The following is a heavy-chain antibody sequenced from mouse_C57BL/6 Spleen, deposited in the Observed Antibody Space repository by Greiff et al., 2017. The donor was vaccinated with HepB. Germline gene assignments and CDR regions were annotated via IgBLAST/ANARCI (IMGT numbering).Heavy chain of an antibody. Sequence: EVKLVESVAELVRPGASVKLSCTASGFNIKNTYMHWVKQRPEQGLEWIGRIDPANGNTKYAPKFQGKATITADTSSNTAYLQLSSLTSEDTAIYYCAPDYYGSSSWYFDVWGTGTTVTVSS. D-gene: IGHD1-1*01. V-gene: IGHV14-3*01. CDR3: APDYYGSSSWYFDV. CDR1: GFNIKNTY. J-gene: IGHJ1*03. CDR2: IDPANGNT.